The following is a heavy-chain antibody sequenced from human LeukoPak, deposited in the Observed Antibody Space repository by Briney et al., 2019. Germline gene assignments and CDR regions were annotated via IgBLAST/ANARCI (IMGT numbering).Heavy chain of an antibody. V-gene: IGHV1-2*02. CDR3: AKDRGANWYFDL. CDR2: IKPNTGGT. D-gene: IGHD3-10*01. CDR1: GYTFSGSY. Sequence: ASVKVSCKASGYTFSGSYIHWVRQAPGQGLEWMGWIKPNTGGTDYAQKFQGRITMTRDTSINTAYLELSSLRSDDTAVYYCAKDRGANWYFDLWGRGTLVSVSS. J-gene: IGHJ2*01.